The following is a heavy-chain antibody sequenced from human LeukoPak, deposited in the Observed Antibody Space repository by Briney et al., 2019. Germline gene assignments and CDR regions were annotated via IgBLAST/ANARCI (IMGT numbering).Heavy chain of an antibody. D-gene: IGHD3-16*01. CDR3: ARGIWGDLSWFDP. J-gene: IGHJ5*02. Sequence: SETLSLTCTVSGGSISSGAYYWSWIRQHPGKGLEWIGYIYYSGSTYYNPSLKSRVTISVDTSKNQFSLKLTSMPAADTAVYYCARGIWGDLSWFDPWGQGTLVTVSS. V-gene: IGHV4-31*03. CDR2: IYYSGST. CDR1: GGSISSGAYY.